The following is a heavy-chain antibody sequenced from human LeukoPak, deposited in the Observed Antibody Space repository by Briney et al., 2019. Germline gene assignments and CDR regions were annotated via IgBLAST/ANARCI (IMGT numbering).Heavy chain of an antibody. CDR3: AISYYCSGGSCYSIDY. CDR1: GFTYSSCG. Sequence: GGSLRLSCAASGFTYSSCGMHWVRQAPGKGLEWVAVISYDGSNKYYADSVKGRFTISRDNSKNTLYLQMNSLRAEDTAVYYCAISYYCSGGSCYSIDYWGQGTLVTVSS. V-gene: IGHV3-30*03. CDR2: ISYDGSNK. D-gene: IGHD2-15*01. J-gene: IGHJ4*02.